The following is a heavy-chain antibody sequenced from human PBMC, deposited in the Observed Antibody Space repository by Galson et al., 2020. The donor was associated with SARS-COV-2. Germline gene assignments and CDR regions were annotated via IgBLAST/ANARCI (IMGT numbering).Heavy chain of an antibody. CDR3: TRALLLDS. V-gene: IGHV3-49*04. CDR1: GFTFGDYG. CDR2: IRSKAFSETT. J-gene: IGHJ4*02. Sequence: GGSLRLSCTGSGFTFGDYGVNWVRQAPGKGLEWVGFIRSKAFSETTQYAASVKGRFTISRDDSRSIAYLQMNSLKTEDTAVYYCTRALLLDSWGQGTLVTVSS. D-gene: IGHD2-21*02.